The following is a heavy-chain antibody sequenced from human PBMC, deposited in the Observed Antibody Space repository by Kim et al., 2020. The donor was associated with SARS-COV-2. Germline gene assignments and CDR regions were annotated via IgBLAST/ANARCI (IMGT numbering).Heavy chain of an antibody. CDR2: ISGSGGST. V-gene: IGHV3-23*01. D-gene: IGHD1-1*01. Sequence: GGSLRLSCAASGFTFSSYAMSWVRQAPGKGLEWVSAISGSGGSTYYADSVKGRFTISRDNSKNTLYLQMNSLRAEDTAVYYCAKALERREDGADYYYYYGMDVWGQGTTVTVSS. J-gene: IGHJ6*02. CDR1: GFTFSSYA. CDR3: AKALERREDGADYYYYYGMDV.